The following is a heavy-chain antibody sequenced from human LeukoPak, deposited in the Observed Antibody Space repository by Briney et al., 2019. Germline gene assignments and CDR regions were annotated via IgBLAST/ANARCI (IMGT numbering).Heavy chain of an antibody. Sequence: GGSLRLSCAASGFTFSSYWMSWVRQAPGKGLEWVANIKQDGSEKYYVDSVKGRFTISRDNAKNSLYLQMNSLRAEDTAVYYCAKDIAARPGAFDYWGQGTLVTVSS. V-gene: IGHV3-7*03. CDR2: IKQDGSEK. J-gene: IGHJ4*02. CDR1: GFTFSSYW. D-gene: IGHD6-6*01. CDR3: AKDIAARPGAFDY.